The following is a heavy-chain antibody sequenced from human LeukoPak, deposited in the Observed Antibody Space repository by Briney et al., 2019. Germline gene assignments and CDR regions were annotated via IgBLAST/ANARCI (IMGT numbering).Heavy chain of an antibody. CDR2: IHYTGST. Sequence: SETLSLICAVYGGSYSGYYWSWIRQPPGKGLEWVGEIHYTGSTNYKPSLKRRAAILGDTSKNQISLKLTSVTAADTALYYCARGRPGTGNYYFDLWGRGTLVTVSS. CDR3: ARGRPGTGNYYFDL. D-gene: IGHD1-7*01. V-gene: IGHV4-34*01. J-gene: IGHJ2*01. CDR1: GGSYSGYY.